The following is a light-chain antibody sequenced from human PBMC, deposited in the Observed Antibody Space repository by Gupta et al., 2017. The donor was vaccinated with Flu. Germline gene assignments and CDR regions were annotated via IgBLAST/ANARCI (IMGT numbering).Light chain of an antibody. CDR2: DAS. Sequence: EIVLTQSPATLSLSPGERATLSCRASQSVSSYLAWYQQKPGQAPRLLIYDASNRATGIPARFSGSGYGTDFTLTISSLEPEDFAVYYCQQRSNWPPGLTFGPGTKVDIK. V-gene: IGKV3-11*01. CDR3: QQRSNWPPGLT. CDR1: QSVSSY. J-gene: IGKJ3*01.